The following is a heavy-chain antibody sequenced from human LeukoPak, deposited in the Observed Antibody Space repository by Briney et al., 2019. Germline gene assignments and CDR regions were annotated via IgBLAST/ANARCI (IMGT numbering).Heavy chain of an antibody. CDR3: ARGRDSRGYQFMGFDS. Sequence: KSSETLSLTCAVSGGSISSGNHYWSWIRQPAGKGLEWIGRIWADGAPTYRPSLKSRVTISVDTSKNQFSLRLSSVTAADTAVYYCARGRDSRGYQFMGFDSWGQGALVTVSS. CDR1: GGSISSGNHY. CDR2: IWADGAP. D-gene: IGHD3-22*01. J-gene: IGHJ4*02. V-gene: IGHV4-61*02.